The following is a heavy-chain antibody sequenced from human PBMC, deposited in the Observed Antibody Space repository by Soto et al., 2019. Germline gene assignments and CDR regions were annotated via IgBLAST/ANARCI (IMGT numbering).Heavy chain of an antibody. J-gene: IGHJ4*02. V-gene: IGHV4-59*01. D-gene: IGHD3-10*01. CDR1: GGSISSYY. CDR2: IYYSGST. Sequence: TLSLTCTVSGGSISSYYWSWIRQPPGKGLEWIGYIYYSGSTNYNPSLKSRVTISVDTSKNQFSLKLSSVTAADTAVYYCAGGYFYYFDYWGQGTLVTVSS. CDR3: AGGYFYYFDY.